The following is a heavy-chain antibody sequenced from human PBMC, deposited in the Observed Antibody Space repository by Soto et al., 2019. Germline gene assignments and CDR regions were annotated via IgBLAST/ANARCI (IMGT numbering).Heavy chain of an antibody. CDR1: GFTVSSNY. V-gene: IGHV3-53*01. Sequence: GSLRLSCAASGFTVSSNYMSWVRQAPGKGLEWVSVIYSGGSTYYADSVKGRFTISRDNSKNTLCLQMNSLRAEDTAVYYCAREDPYYYDSSGSGYFQHWGQGTLVTVSS. CDR2: IYSGGST. D-gene: IGHD3-22*01. J-gene: IGHJ1*01. CDR3: AREDPYYYDSSGSGYFQH.